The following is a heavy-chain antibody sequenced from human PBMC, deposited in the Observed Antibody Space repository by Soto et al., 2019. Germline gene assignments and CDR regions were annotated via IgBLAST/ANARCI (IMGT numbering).Heavy chain of an antibody. CDR3: ARDQYYFDSSGYYDF. V-gene: IGHV1-18*04. Sequence: QIQLVQSGAEVKKPGASVRVSCETSGYTFVSYGISWVRQAPGQGLEWMGWISPYNGNTNYAEKFKDRVTLTTDTSTDTAFLDLRSLTSDDTAIYFCARDQYYFDSSGYYDFWGQGTLVTVPS. D-gene: IGHD3-22*01. J-gene: IGHJ4*02. CDR2: ISPYNGNT. CDR1: GYTFVSYG.